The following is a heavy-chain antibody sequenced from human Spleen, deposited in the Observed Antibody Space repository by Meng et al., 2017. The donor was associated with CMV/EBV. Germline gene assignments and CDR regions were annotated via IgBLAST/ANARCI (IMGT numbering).Heavy chain of an antibody. J-gene: IGHJ4*02. CDR2: INPNSGGT. CDR3: ARLEEAAAGEEFDY. Sequence: ASVKVSCKASGYTFTGYYMHWVRQAPGQGLEWMGWINPNSGGTNYAQKFQGRVTMTRDTSISTAYMEVRSLRSDDTAVYYCARLEEAAAGEEFDYWGQGTLVTVSS. V-gene: IGHV1-2*02. D-gene: IGHD6-13*01. CDR1: GYTFTGYY.